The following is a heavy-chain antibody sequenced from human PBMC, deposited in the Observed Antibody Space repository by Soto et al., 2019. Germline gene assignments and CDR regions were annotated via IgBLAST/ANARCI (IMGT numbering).Heavy chain of an antibody. CDR1: GYTFTRYT. V-gene: IGHV1-3*01. CDR3: ARGIATGQLDP. D-gene: IGHD2-15*01. J-gene: IGHJ5*02. CDR2: INPDNGNT. Sequence: ASVKVSFKASGYTFTRYTMNWVRQAPGQRLEWMGWINPDNGNTKSSQKFQDRVIITRDTSASTAYMDLSSLRSEDTAVYYCARGIATGQLDPWGQRTLVTVSS.